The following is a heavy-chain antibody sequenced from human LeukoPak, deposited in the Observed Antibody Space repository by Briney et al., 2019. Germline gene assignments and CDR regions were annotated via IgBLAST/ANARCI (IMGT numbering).Heavy chain of an antibody. V-gene: IGHV3-21*01. CDR1: GFAFSSYS. Sequence: GGSLRLSCAASGFAFSSYSMNWVRQAPGKGLEWVSSISSSSSYIYYADSVKGRFTISRDNAKNSLYLQMNSLRAEDTAVYYCARVDPRNFDYWGQGTLVTVSS. CDR3: ARVDPRNFDY. CDR2: ISSSSSYI. J-gene: IGHJ4*02.